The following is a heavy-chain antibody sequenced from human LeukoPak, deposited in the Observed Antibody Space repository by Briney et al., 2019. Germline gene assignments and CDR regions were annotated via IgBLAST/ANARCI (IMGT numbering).Heavy chain of an antibody. CDR2: IYYSGST. CDR3: ARGTGEDIVVVPDNNWFDP. D-gene: IGHD2-2*01. CDR1: GGSISSGGYY. V-gene: IGHV4-31*03. J-gene: IGHJ5*02. Sequence: PSETLSLTCTVSGGSISSGGYYWSWIRQHPGKGLEWIGYIYYSGSTYYNPSLKSRVTISVDTSKNQFSLKLSSVTAADTAVYYCARGTGEDIVVVPDNNWFDPWGQGTLVTVSS.